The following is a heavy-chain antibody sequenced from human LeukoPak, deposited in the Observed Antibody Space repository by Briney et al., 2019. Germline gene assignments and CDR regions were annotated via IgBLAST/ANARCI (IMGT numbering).Heavy chain of an antibody. D-gene: IGHD3-22*01. CDR2: ISYDGSNK. J-gene: IGHJ4*02. Sequence: GGSLRLSCAASGFTFSSYTMHWVRQAPGKGLDWVAVISYDGSNKFYADSVKGRFTISRDNSKNKLYLQMNSLRVEDTAVYYCARDFSNGYFDSWGQGALVTVSS. CDR1: GFTFSSYT. CDR3: ARDFSNGYFDS. V-gene: IGHV3-30-3*01.